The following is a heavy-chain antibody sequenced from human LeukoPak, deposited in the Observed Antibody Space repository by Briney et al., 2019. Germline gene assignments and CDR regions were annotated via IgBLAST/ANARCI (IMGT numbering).Heavy chain of an antibody. J-gene: IGHJ4*02. V-gene: IGHV3-48*04. CDR2: ISSSSSTI. CDR1: GFTFSSYS. Sequence: HPGGSLRLSCAASGFTFSSYSVNWVRQAPGKGLEWVSFISSSSSTIYYADSVKGRFTISRDNAKNSLYLQMNSLRAEDTAVYYCARDRGGSYSAIDYWGQGTLVTVSS. D-gene: IGHD1-26*01. CDR3: ARDRGGSYSAIDY.